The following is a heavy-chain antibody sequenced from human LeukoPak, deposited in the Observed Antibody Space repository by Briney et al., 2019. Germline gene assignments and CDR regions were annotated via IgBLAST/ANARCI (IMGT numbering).Heavy chain of an antibody. J-gene: IGHJ4*02. CDR1: GGTFSSYA. Sequence: SVKVSCKASGGTFSSYAIMWVRQAPGQGLEWMGGIIPIFGTANYAQKFQGRVTITADESTSTAYMELSSLRSEDTAVYYCAREPYRLVVIGIFDYWGQGTLVTVSS. CDR2: IIPIFGTA. V-gene: IGHV1-69*13. CDR3: AREPYRLVVIGIFDY. D-gene: IGHD3-10*01.